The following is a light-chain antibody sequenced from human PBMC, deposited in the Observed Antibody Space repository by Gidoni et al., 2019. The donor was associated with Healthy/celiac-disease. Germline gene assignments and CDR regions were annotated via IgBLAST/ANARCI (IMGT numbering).Light chain of an antibody. CDR2: QDS. CDR1: KLGEKY. J-gene: IGLJ2*01. CDR3: QAWDSSTHVV. V-gene: IGLV3-1*01. Sequence: SYELTQPPPVSVSPGQTASITCSGDKLGEKYACWYQQKPGQSPVRVIYQDSKRPSGIPERFSGSNSGNTATLTISGTQAMDEADYYCQAWDSSTHVVFGGGTKLTVL.